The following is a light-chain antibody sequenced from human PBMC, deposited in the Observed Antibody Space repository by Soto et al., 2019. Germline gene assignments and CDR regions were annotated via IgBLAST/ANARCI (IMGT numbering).Light chain of an antibody. V-gene: IGLV2-8*01. CDR2: EVT. CDR1: SSDVGAYNY. Sequence: QSVLTQPPSASGSPGQSVTISCTGTSSDVGAYNYVSWYQQHPGKAPKLMIYEVTKRPSGVPDRFSGSKSGNTASLTVSGLQAEDEADYYCSSYAGTHNLVFGTGTKLTVL. CDR3: SSYAGTHNLV. J-gene: IGLJ1*01.